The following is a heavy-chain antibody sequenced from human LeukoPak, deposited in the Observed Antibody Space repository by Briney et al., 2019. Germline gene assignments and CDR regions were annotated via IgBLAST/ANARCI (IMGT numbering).Heavy chain of an antibody. Sequence: SETLSLTCTVSGGSISSYYWSWIRQPPGKGLEWIGYIYYSGSTNYNPSLKSRVTISVDTSKNQFSLKLSSVTAADTAVYYCARDYEDAFDIWGQGTMVTVSS. D-gene: IGHD3-16*01. CDR3: ARDYEDAFDI. CDR1: GGSISSYY. CDR2: IYYSGST. J-gene: IGHJ3*02. V-gene: IGHV4-59*01.